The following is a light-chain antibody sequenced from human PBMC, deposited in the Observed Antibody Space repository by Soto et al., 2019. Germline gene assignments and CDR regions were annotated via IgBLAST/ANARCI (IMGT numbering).Light chain of an antibody. V-gene: IGLV2-14*01. CDR1: SSDVGGYNY. Sequence: QSALTQPASVSASPGQSITISCTGTSSDVGGYNYVSWYQQHPGKAPKLMIYDVSNRPSGVSDRFSGSKSGSTASLTISGLQAEDEADYYCNSYTSSSTHVFGTGTKVT. J-gene: IGLJ1*01. CDR2: DVS. CDR3: NSYTSSSTHV.